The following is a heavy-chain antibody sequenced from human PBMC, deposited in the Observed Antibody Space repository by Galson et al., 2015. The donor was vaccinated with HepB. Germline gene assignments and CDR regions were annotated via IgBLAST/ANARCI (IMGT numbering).Heavy chain of an antibody. J-gene: IGHJ4*02. D-gene: IGHD6-13*01. Sequence: SLRLSCAASGFTFSDSYMSWIRQAPGKGLEWVSYISSTSSYINYADSVKGRFTISRDNAKNSLYLQMNSLRAEDTALYYCARHRGQRLVFDYWGQGALVTVSS. CDR1: GFTFSDSY. V-gene: IGHV3-11*06. CDR2: ISSTSSYI. CDR3: ARHRGQRLVFDY.